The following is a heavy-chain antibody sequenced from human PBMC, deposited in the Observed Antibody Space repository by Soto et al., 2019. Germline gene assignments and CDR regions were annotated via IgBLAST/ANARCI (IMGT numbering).Heavy chain of an antibody. J-gene: IGHJ6*02. D-gene: IGHD5-18*01. V-gene: IGHV3-13*01. CDR2: IGLAGET. CDR1: GFTLSIYD. Sequence: EVQLVESGGGLVQPGGSLRLSCVASGFTLSIYDMHWVRQGTGKGLEWVSAIGLAGETYYSGSVKGRFTISRENAKNSLYLQITSLRAEDTAIYYCVREWVDTYAIHPPLGLDVWGQGNTVNVSS. CDR3: VREWVDTYAIHPPLGLDV.